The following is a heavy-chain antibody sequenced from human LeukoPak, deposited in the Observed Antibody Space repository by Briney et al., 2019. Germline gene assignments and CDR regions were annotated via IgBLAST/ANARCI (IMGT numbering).Heavy chain of an antibody. J-gene: IGHJ4*02. V-gene: IGHV4-38-2*02. CDR2: IYHSGST. CDR1: GGSINNYF. D-gene: IGHD1-26*01. CDR3: ARERGVSGYFDY. Sequence: PSETLSLTCTVSGGSINNYFWSWIRQPPGKGLEWIGSIYHSGSTYYNPSLKSRVTISVDTSKNQFSLKLSSVTAADTAVYYCARERGVSGYFDYWGQGTLVTVSS.